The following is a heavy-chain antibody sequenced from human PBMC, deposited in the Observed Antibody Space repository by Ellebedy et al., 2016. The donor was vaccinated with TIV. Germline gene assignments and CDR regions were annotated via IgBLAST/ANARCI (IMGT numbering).Heavy chain of an antibody. CDR2: INPSGGST. D-gene: IGHD6-19*01. J-gene: IGHJ4*02. CDR1: GYTFTSYY. CDR3: ARDPDSSVRLDY. Sequence: ASVKVSXXASGYTFTSYYMHWVRQAPGQGLEWMGIINPSGGSTSYAQKFQGRVTITRDTSASTAYMELSSLRSEDTAVYFCARDPDSSVRLDYWGQGTLVTVSS. V-gene: IGHV1-46*01.